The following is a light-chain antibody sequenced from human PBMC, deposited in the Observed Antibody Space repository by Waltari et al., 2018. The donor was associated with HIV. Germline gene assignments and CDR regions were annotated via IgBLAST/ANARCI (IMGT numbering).Light chain of an antibody. CDR1: SSNIGSNT. J-gene: IGLJ3*02. CDR2: SNN. CDR3: AAWDDSLNGWV. V-gene: IGLV1-44*01. Sequence: QSVLTQPPSASGTPGQRVTISCSGSSSNIGSNTVSWYQQLPGTAPKLLIYSNNQRPSGVPDRFAVSKSGTSASLAISGHQSEDEADYYCAAWDDSLNGWVFGGGTKLTVL.